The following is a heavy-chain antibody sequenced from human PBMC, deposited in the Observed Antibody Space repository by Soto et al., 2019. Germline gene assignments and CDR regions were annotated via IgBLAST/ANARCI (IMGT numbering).Heavy chain of an antibody. Sequence: PGGSLRLSCAASGFTFSSYPMHWVRQVPGKGLEHVSSTSGDGRIMYYLDSVKGRFTISRDNSKNTLYLQMGSLRTEDMAVYYCARGRAAYYFDYWSQGALVTVSS. J-gene: IGHJ4*02. CDR3: ARGRAAYYFDY. V-gene: IGHV3-64*02. CDR2: TSGDGRIM. CDR1: GFTFSSYP. D-gene: IGHD6-25*01.